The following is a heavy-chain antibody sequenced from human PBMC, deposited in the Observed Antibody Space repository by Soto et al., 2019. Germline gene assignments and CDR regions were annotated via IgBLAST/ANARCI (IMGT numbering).Heavy chain of an antibody. CDR2: INHSGST. CDR1: GGSFSGYY. CDR3: ARRLYNWNWFDP. V-gene: IGHV4-34*01. D-gene: IGHD1-1*01. J-gene: IGHJ5*02. Sequence: PSETLSLTCAVYGGSFSGYYWSWIRQPPGKGLEWIGEINHSGSTNYNPSLKSRVTISVDTSKNQFSLKLSSVTAADTAVYYCARRLYNWNWFDPWGQGTLVTVSS.